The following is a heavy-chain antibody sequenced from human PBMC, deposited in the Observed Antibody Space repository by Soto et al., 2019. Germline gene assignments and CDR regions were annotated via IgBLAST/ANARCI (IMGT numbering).Heavy chain of an antibody. CDR1: GFTVGGNY. V-gene: IGHV3-53*01. J-gene: IGHJ3*01. Sequence: ETLSLSCAASGFTVGGNYMTWVRQAPGKGLEWVSILYSGGPTYYADSVKGRFTISRDNSKNTLYLQMNSLGAEDTALYYCVRDQLFYYDISGRPVNGFDLWGQGTMVTVSS. D-gene: IGHD3-22*01. CDR2: LYSGGPT. CDR3: VRDQLFYYDISGRPVNGFDL.